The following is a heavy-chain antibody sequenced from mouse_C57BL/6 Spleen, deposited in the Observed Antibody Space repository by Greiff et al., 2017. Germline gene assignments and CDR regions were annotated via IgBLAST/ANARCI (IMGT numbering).Heavy chain of an antibody. CDR2: IYPGDGDT. Sequence: QVQLQQSGPELVKPGASVKISCKASGYAFSSSWMNWVKQRPGKGLEWIGRIYPGDGDTNYNGKFKGKATLTADKSSSTAYMQLSSLTSEDSAVYFCARQLRRGAYWGQGTLVTVSA. J-gene: IGHJ3*01. CDR3: ARQLRRGAY. V-gene: IGHV1-82*01. CDR1: GYAFSSSW. D-gene: IGHD2-4*01.